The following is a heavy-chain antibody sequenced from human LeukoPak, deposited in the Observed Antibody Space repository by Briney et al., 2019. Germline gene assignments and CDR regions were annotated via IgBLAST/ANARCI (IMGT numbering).Heavy chain of an antibody. CDR2: ISYDGSNK. J-gene: IGHJ4*02. CDR3: ARGYCSSISCYVDY. CDR1: GFIFSNYA. D-gene: IGHD2-2*01. V-gene: IGHV3-30*04. Sequence: GGSLRLSCAASGFIFSNYAIHWVRQAPGKGLEWVAVISYDGSNKYYADSVKGRFTISRDISKNTLYLQMNSLRAEDTAVYYCARGYCSSISCYVDYWGQGTLVTVSS.